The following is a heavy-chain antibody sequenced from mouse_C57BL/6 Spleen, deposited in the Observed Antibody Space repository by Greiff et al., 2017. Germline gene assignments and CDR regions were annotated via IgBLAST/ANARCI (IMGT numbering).Heavy chain of an antibody. J-gene: IGHJ1*03. Sequence: QVQLQQPGAELVKPGASVKLSCKASGYTFTSYWMHWVKQRPGRGLEWIGRIDPNGGGTKYNEKFKSKATLTVDKPSSTAYMQLKSLTSADSAVYFCARANCHWDFDDWGTGTTVTVSS. V-gene: IGHV1-72*01. CDR1: GYTFTSYW. CDR3: ARANCHWDFDD. CDR2: IDPNGGGT.